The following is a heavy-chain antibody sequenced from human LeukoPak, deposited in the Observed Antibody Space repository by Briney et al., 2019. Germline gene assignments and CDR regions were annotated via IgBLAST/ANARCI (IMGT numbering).Heavy chain of an antibody. CDR3: ARDSLAKITIFGVVTRAFDY. D-gene: IGHD3-3*01. CDR2: ISAYNGNT. Sequence: ASVKVSCKASGYTFTSYGISWVRQAPGQGLEWMRWISAYNGNTNYAQKLQGRVTMTTDTSTSTAYMELRSLRSDDTAVYYCARDSLAKITIFGVVTRAFDYWGQGTLVTVSS. CDR1: GYTFTSYG. J-gene: IGHJ4*02. V-gene: IGHV1-18*01.